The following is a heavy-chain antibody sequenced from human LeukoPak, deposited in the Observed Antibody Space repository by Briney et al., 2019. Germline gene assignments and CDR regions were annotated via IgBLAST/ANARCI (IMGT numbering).Heavy chain of an antibody. D-gene: IGHD3-9*01. CDR2: IKQDGSEK. CDR1: GFTFSSYG. Sequence: GGSLRLSCAASGFTFSSYGMHWVRQAPGKGLEWVANIKQDGSEKYYVDSVKGRFTISRDNAKNSLYLQMNSLRAEDTAVYYCAREGGLRYFDWLPPYNWFDPWGQGTLVTVSS. J-gene: IGHJ5*02. CDR3: AREGGLRYFDWLPPYNWFDP. V-gene: IGHV3-7*01.